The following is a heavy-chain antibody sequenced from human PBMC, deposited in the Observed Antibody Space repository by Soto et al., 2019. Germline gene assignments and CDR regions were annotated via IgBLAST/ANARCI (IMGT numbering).Heavy chain of an antibody. CDR2: ISYDGSNK. J-gene: IGHJ4*02. CDR1: GFTFSSYA. D-gene: IGHD1-26*01. Sequence: GGSLRLSCAASGFTFSSYAMHWVRQAPGKGLEWVAVISYDGSNKYYADSVKGRFTISRDNSKNTLYLQMNSLRAEDTAVYYCARDSIPVEGSSKFRSYSFDYRAQGPLVTVSS. CDR3: ARDSIPVEGSSKFRSYSFDY. V-gene: IGHV3-30-3*01.